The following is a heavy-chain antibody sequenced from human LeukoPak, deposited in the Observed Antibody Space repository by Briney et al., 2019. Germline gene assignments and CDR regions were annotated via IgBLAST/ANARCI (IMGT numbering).Heavy chain of an antibody. CDR3: ARDTRGVTVGGGVPTAFDY. V-gene: IGHV3-48*01. Sequence: GSLRLSCAASGFTFSSNSMDWYRQGPGQGREWVSYVSSSSSTIYYTDYAKGRITISTDNAKNSMYLQMLRLKAADTDVYACARDTRGVTVGGGVPTAFDYWGQGTLVTASS. D-gene: IGHD3-16*01. CDR1: GFTFSSNS. J-gene: IGHJ4*02. CDR2: VSSSSSTI.